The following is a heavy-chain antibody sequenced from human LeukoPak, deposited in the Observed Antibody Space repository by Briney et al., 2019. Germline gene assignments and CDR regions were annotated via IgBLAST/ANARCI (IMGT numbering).Heavy chain of an antibody. D-gene: IGHD3-16*01. J-gene: IGHJ4*02. CDR1: GFTFSSYA. CDR3: ARDLYPGY. Sequence: PGGSLRLSCAASGFTFSSYAMNWVRQAPGKGLEWISSISGSGDNTYYADSVKGRFTISRDNSKNTLYLQMNSLRAEDTAVYHCARDLYPGYWGQGTLVTVSS. V-gene: IGHV3-23*01. CDR2: ISGSGDNT.